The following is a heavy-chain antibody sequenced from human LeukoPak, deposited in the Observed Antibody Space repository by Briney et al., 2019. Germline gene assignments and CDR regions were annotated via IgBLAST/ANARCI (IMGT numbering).Heavy chain of an antibody. CDR3: ARAPWSAASLNY. J-gene: IGHJ4*02. Sequence: GGSLRLSCAASGFTFSSYAMSWVRQAPGKGLEWVSLISGEGFNTYYADSVKGRFTISRDNSKNSLYLQMNSLRTEDTALYYCARAPWSAASLNYWGQGTLVTVSS. D-gene: IGHD6-13*01. CDR2: ISGEGFNT. V-gene: IGHV3-43*02. CDR1: GFTFSSYA.